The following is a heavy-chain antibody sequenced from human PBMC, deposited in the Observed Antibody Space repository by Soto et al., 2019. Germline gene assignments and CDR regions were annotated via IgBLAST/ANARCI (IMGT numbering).Heavy chain of an antibody. Sequence: SETLSLTCTVSGGSISSSNWWSWVRQPPGKGLEWIGEIYHSGSTNYNPSLKSRVTISVDKSKNQFSLKLSSVTAADTAVYYCARGYAGTTGYYYYGMDVWGQGTTVTVSS. CDR3: ARGYAGTTGYYYYGMDV. V-gene: IGHV4-4*02. CDR1: GGSISSSNW. CDR2: IYHSGST. D-gene: IGHD1-7*01. J-gene: IGHJ6*02.